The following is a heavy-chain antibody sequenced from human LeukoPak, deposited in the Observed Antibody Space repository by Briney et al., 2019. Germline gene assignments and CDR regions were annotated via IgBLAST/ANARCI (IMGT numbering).Heavy chain of an antibody. CDR3: ARAGVGQYSGRYYFDY. Sequence: SETLSLTCTVSGGSISSYYWSWIRQPAGKGLEWIGRIYTSGSTNYNPSLKSRVTMSVDTSKNQFSLKLSSVTAADTAVYYCARAGVGQYSGRYYFDYWGQGTLVTVSS. V-gene: IGHV4-4*07. D-gene: IGHD1-26*01. J-gene: IGHJ4*02. CDR1: GGSISSYY. CDR2: IYTSGST.